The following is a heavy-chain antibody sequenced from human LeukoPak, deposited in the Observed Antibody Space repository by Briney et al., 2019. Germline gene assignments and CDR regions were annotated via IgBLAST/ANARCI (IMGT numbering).Heavy chain of an antibody. D-gene: IGHD3-22*01. CDR1: GGSISSYY. J-gene: IGHJ4*02. V-gene: IGHV4-59*12. Sequence: SETPSLTCTVSGGSISSYYWSWIRQPPGKGLEWIGYIYYSGSTNYNPSLKSRVTISVDTSKNQFSLKLSSVTAADTAVYYCAREYSSGYFDYWGQGTLVTVSS. CDR3: AREYSSGYFDY. CDR2: IYYSGST.